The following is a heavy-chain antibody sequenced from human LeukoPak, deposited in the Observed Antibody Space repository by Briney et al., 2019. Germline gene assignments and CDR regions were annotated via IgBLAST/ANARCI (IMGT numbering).Heavy chain of an antibody. CDR3: ARAESGDILTGYYDY. V-gene: IGHV1-2*02. CDR1: GYTFTGYY. D-gene: IGHD3-9*01. Sequence: GASVKVSCKASGYTFTGYYMHWVRQAPGQGLGWMGWINPNSGGTNYAQKFQGRVTMTRDTSISTAYMELSRLRSDDTAVYYCARAESGDILTGYYDYWGQGTLVTVSS. J-gene: IGHJ4*02. CDR2: INPNSGGT.